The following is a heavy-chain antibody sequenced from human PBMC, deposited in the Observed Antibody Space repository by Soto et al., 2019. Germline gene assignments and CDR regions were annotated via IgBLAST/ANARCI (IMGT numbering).Heavy chain of an antibody. CDR3: AKDPSDYYDSSGYYYPDAFDI. D-gene: IGHD3-22*01. J-gene: IGHJ3*02. V-gene: IGHV3-23*01. CDR2: ISGSGGST. Sequence: GGSLRLSCAASGFTFSSYGMHWVRQAPGKGLEWVAVISGSGGSTYYADSVKGQFTISRDNSKNTLYLQMNSLRAEDTAVYYCAKDPSDYYDSSGYYYPDAFDIWGQGTMVTVSS. CDR1: GFTFSSYG.